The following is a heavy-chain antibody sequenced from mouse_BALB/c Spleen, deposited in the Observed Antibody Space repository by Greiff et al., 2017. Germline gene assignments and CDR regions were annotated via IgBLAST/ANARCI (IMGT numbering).Heavy chain of an antibody. J-gene: IGHJ3*01. Sequence: DVHLVESRGGLVKPGGSLKLSCAASGFAFSSYDMSWVRQTPEKRLEWVAYISSGGGSTYYPDTVKGRFTISRDNAKNTLYLQMSSLKSEDTAMYYCASNWDWFAYWGQGTLVTVSA. D-gene: IGHD4-1*02. CDR3: ASNWDWFAY. CDR2: ISSGGGST. CDR1: GFAFSSYD. V-gene: IGHV5-12-1*01.